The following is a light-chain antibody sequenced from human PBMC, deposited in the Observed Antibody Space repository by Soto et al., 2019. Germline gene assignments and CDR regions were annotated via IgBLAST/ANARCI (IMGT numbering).Light chain of an antibody. V-gene: IGKV3-15*01. CDR3: QQRSNWPRT. CDR1: QSVSSN. Sequence: IVMTQSPSTLSVSPGERATLSCRASQSVSSNLAWYQQKAGQAPRLFIYGASTRATGIPARFSGSGSGTDFTLTISSLEPQDSAVYYCQQRSNWPRTFGQGTKVDIK. J-gene: IGKJ1*01. CDR2: GAS.